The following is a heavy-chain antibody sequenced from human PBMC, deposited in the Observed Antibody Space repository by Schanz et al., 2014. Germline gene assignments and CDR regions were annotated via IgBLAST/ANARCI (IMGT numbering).Heavy chain of an antibody. CDR2: INPIGGST. Sequence: QVHLVQSGAEVHKPGASLKISCKASGYTFTNFFLHWVRQAPGQGLEWMGIINPIGGSTTYAQKLQGRVTMTTDTSTSTAYMELRSLRSDDTAVYYCARVQDDILTGSEYYYGMDVWGQGTTVTVSS. CDR1: GYTFTNFF. CDR3: ARVQDDILTGSEYYYGMDV. D-gene: IGHD3-9*01. V-gene: IGHV1-46*01. J-gene: IGHJ6*02.